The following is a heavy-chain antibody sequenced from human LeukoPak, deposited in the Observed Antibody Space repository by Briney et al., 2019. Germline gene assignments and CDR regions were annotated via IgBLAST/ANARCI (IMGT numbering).Heavy chain of an antibody. D-gene: IGHD2-2*01. Sequence: PGGSLRLSCAASGSTFSSYAMSWVRQAPGKGLEWVSAISGSGGSTYYADSVKGRFTISRDNSKNTLYLQMNSLRAEDTAVYYCATYVQPAAIDFYYFDYWGQGTLVTVSS. CDR2: ISGSGGST. V-gene: IGHV3-23*01. J-gene: IGHJ4*02. CDR3: ATYVQPAAIDFYYFDY. CDR1: GSTFSSYA.